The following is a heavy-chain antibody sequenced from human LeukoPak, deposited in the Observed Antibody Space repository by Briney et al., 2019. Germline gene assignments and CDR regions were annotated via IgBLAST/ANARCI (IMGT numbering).Heavy chain of an antibody. J-gene: IGHJ4*02. CDR2: IKQDGSEK. CDR1: GFTLSRYW. Sequence: TGGSLRLSCAASGFTLSRYWMSWVRQAPGKGLEWVANIKQDGSEKYYVDSVKGRFTISRDNAKNSLYLQMNSLRAGDTAVYYCARGGWLPDYWGQGTLVTVSS. D-gene: IGHD3-22*01. V-gene: IGHV3-7*01. CDR3: ARGGWLPDY.